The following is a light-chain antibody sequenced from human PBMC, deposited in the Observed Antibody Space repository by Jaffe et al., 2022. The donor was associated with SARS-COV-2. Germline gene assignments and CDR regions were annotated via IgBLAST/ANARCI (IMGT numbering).Light chain of an antibody. Sequence: DIQMTQSPSTLSASVGDRVTITCRASQSISIWLAWYQQKPGQAPKLLIYKASSLESGVPSRFSGSGSGTEFTLTISSLQPDDFATYYCQQYISYSWTFGQGTKVEIK. CDR2: KAS. CDR1: QSISIW. CDR3: QQYISYSWT. J-gene: IGKJ1*01. V-gene: IGKV1-5*03.